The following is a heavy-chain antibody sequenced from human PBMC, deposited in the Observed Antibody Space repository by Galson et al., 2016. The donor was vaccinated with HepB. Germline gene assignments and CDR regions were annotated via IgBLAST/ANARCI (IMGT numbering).Heavy chain of an antibody. J-gene: IGHJ2*01. D-gene: IGHD2-15*01. V-gene: IGHV3-33*01. Sequence: SLRLSCAASGFTLSDYSMYWVRQAPGKKREWGAIIWYDGSDKFYAGSVKVRFTISGDNSNNTIFRQMNNMRVEDTAVYYWARDKRLLTPRWYFDVWGRGTPVSVSS. CDR2: IWYDGSDK. CDR3: ARDKRLLTPRWYFDV. CDR1: GFTLSDYS.